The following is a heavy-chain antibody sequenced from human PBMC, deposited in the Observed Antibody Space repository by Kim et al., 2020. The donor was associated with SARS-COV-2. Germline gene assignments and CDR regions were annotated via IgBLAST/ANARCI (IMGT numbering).Heavy chain of an antibody. CDR3: ARQLGGSFDY. Sequence: WNWIRQSPSGGLGWLGRTYSRSKWYNDYAESVKSRMIINPDTSKNQFSLQLNSVTPEDTAVYYCARQLGGSFDYWGQGTLVSVSS. CDR2: TYSRSKWYN. D-gene: IGHD3-16*01. V-gene: IGHV6-1*01. J-gene: IGHJ4*02.